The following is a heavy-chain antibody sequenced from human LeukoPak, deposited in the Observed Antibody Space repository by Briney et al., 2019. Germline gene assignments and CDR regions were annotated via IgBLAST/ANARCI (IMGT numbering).Heavy chain of an antibody. CDR1: GGSISTNTYY. V-gene: IGHV4-39*01. Sequence: SETLSLTCTVSGGSISTNTYYWHWIRQPPGEGLEWIGYIYHSGSTDYNPSLKSRVTISVDTSKNQFSLKLSSVTAADTAVYYCARLVAKGSSWYFDYWGQGTLVTVSS. J-gene: IGHJ4*02. D-gene: IGHD6-13*01. CDR3: ARLVAKGSSWYFDY. CDR2: IYHSGST.